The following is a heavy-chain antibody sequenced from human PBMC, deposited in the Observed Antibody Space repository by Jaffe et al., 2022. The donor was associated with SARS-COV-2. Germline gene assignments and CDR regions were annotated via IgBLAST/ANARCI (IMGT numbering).Heavy chain of an antibody. D-gene: IGHD3-9*01. CDR1: GGSISSYY. Sequence: QVQLQESGPGLVKPSETLSLTCTVSGGSISSYYWSWIRQPPGKGLEWIGYIYYSGSTNYNPSLKSRVTISVDTSKNQFSLKLSSVTAADTAVYYCARTNGIRYFDWHLDYWGQGTLVTVSS. V-gene: IGHV4-59*01. J-gene: IGHJ4*02. CDR2: IYYSGST. CDR3: ARTNGIRYFDWHLDY.